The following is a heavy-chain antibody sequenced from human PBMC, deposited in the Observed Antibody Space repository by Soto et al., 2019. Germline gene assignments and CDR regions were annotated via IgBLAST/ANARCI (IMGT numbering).Heavy chain of an antibody. V-gene: IGHV4-39*01. CDR1: GGTISSSSYC. CDR3: ARWSSSTWYADS. Sequence: SETLRLTCTVSGGTISSSSYCWGWISKPPRKGLEWIGSIYYRGSTYYNPSLKSRVTVSVDTSKNQFSLKLSSVTAADTAVYYCARWSSSTWYADSWGQGALVTVSS. D-gene: IGHD6-13*01. CDR2: IYYRGST. J-gene: IGHJ5*01.